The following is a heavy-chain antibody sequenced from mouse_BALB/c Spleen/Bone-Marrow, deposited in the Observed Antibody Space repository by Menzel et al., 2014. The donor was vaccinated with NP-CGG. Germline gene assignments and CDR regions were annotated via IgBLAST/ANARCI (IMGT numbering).Heavy chain of an antibody. Sequence: QVQLKESGPELVKPGTSVRISCKASGYTFTSYYIHWVKPRPGQGLEWIGWIYPGNVNTKYNERFKGKATLTTDKSSSTAYMQLSSLTSEDSAVYFCARGGGNYPYAMDYWGQGTSVTVSS. CDR3: ARGGGNYPYAMDY. V-gene: IGHV1S56*01. J-gene: IGHJ4*01. CDR2: IYPGNVNT. D-gene: IGHD2-1*01. CDR1: GYTFTSYY.